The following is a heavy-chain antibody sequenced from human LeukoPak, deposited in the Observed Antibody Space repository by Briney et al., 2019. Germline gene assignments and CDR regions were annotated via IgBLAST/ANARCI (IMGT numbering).Heavy chain of an antibody. D-gene: IGHD3-9*01. Sequence: GGSLRLSCAASGFTFSSFASSWIRQAPGKGLEWVSAICTSSANTYYADSVKGRFTISRDNSQNTLYLQINNLRAEDTAVYYCARDPPVLRYFDWLPQRDAFDVWGQGTMVTVSS. CDR1: GFTFSSFA. J-gene: IGHJ3*01. CDR2: ICTSSANT. CDR3: ARDPPVLRYFDWLPQRDAFDV. V-gene: IGHV3-23*01.